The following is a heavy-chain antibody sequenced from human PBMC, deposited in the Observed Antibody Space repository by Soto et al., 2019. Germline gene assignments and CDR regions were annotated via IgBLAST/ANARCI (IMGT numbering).Heavy chain of an antibody. V-gene: IGHV3-74*01. CDR1: GFTFSIHW. CDR3: AKNGWPLDY. Sequence: PGGSLRLSCAASGFTFSIHWMHWFRQAPGKGLVWVSRINSDGSSTSYADSVKGRFTISRDNAKNTLFLQMNSLRADDTAVYYCAKNGWPLDYWGQGTLVTVSS. CDR2: INSDGSST. J-gene: IGHJ4*02. D-gene: IGHD6-19*01.